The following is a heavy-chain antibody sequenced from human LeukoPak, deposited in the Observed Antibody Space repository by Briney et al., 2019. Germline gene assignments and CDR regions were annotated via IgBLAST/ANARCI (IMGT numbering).Heavy chain of an antibody. D-gene: IGHD5-12*01. Sequence: GGSLRLSCAASGFTFDDYAMHWVRQAPGKGLEWVSGISWNGGSIGYADSVKGRFTISRDNAKNSLYLQMNSLRAEDTALYYCAKDWGYSGYGSFDYWGQGTLVTVSS. CDR2: ISWNGGSI. CDR3: AKDWGYSGYGSFDY. V-gene: IGHV3-9*01. J-gene: IGHJ4*02. CDR1: GFTFDDYA.